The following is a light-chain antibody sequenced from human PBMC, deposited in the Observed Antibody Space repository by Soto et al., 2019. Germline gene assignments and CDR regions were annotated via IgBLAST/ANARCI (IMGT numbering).Light chain of an antibody. CDR2: GNS. CDR1: SSNIGAGYD. V-gene: IGLV1-40*01. J-gene: IGLJ3*02. CDR3: SSYTRSGSWV. Sequence: QAVVTQPPSVSGAPGQRVTISCTGSSSNIGAGYDVHWYQQLPGTAPKLLIYGNSNRPSGVPDRFSGSKSGTSASLAITGLQAEDEADYYCSSYTRSGSWVFGGGTKLTVL.